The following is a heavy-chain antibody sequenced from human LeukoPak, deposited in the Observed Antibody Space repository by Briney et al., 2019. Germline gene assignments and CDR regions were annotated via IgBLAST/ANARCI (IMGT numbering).Heavy chain of an antibody. V-gene: IGHV3-7*01. D-gene: IGHD2-2*02. CDR3: ARGLPAAIPYNWFDP. J-gene: IGHJ5*02. CDR1: GFTFSSYA. Sequence: GGSLRLSCAASGFTFSSYAMSWVRQAPGKGREWVANIKQDGSEKYYVDSVKGRFTISRDNAKNSLYLQMNSLRAEDTAVYYCARGLPAAIPYNWFDPWGQGTLVTVSS. CDR2: IKQDGSEK.